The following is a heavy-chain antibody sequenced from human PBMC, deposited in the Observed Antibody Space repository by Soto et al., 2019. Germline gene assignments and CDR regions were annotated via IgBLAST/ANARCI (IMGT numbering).Heavy chain of an antibody. CDR1: GGSISSGDYY. Sequence: SETLSLTCTVSGGSISSGDYYWSWIRQPPGKGLEWIGYIYYSGSTYYNPSLKSRVTISVDTSKNQFSLKLCSVTAADTAVYYCARATPWLRLFDYWGQRTRVTVSS. D-gene: IGHD5-12*01. CDR3: ARATPWLRLFDY. CDR2: IYYSGST. J-gene: IGHJ4*02. V-gene: IGHV4-30-4*01.